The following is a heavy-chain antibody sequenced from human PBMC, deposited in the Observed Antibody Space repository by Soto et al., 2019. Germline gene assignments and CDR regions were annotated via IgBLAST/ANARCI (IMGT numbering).Heavy chain of an antibody. Sequence: GASVKVSCKASGGTFSSYAISWVRQAPGQGLEWMGGIIPIFGTANYAQKFQGRVTITADESTSTAYMELSSLRSEDTAVYYCARDWGDSTRFPASPISDYYYGMDVWGQGTTVTVSS. CDR1: GGTFSSYA. V-gene: IGHV1-69*13. J-gene: IGHJ6*02. D-gene: IGHD3-16*01. CDR2: IIPIFGTA. CDR3: ARDWGDSTRFPASPISDYYYGMDV.